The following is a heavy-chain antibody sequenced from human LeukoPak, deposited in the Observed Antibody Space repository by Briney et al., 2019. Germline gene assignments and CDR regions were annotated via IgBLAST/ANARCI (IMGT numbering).Heavy chain of an antibody. CDR2: IKQDGSEK. V-gene: IGHV3-7*01. D-gene: IGHD3-9*01. CDR3: ARDQPPESLLRYFDWLSEVDAFDI. J-gene: IGHJ3*02. Sequence: PGGSLRLSCAASGFTFSSYAMSWVRQAPGKGLEWVANIKQDGSEKYYVDSVKGRFTISRDNAKNSLYLQMNSLRAEDTAVYYCARDQPPESLLRYFDWLSEVDAFDIWGQGTMVTVSS. CDR1: GFTFSSYA.